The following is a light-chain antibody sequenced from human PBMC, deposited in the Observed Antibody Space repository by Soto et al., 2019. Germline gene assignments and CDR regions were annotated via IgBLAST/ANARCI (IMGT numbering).Light chain of an antibody. CDR2: AAS. CDR3: QQSYSNPPT. CDR1: QDISNY. Sequence: DIQMTQSPSSLSASVGDRVTITCQASQDISNYLNWYQQKPGKAPKLLIYAASSLQSGVPSRFSGSGSGTDFTLTISSLQPEDFATYYCQQSYSNPPTFGQGTRLEI. V-gene: IGKV1-39*01. J-gene: IGKJ5*01.